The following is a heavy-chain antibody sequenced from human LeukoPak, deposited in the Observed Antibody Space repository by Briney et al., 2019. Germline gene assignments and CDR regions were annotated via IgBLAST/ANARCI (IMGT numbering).Heavy chain of an antibody. J-gene: IGHJ6*02. CDR1: GFTFSSYA. V-gene: IGHV3-21*01. D-gene: IGHD6-6*01. CDR3: ARGESSSIAALVPYYYYYGMDV. CDR2: ISSSSSYI. Sequence: GGSLRLSCAASGFTFSSYAMNWVRQAPGKGLEWVSSISSSSSYIYYADSVKGRFTISRDNAKNSLYLQMNSLRAEDTAVYYCARGESSSIAALVPYYYYYGMDVWGQGTTVTVSS.